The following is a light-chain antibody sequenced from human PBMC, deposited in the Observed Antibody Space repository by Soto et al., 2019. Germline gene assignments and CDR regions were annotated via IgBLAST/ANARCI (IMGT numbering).Light chain of an antibody. CDR3: QQLFSFPLT. V-gene: IGKV1-9*01. J-gene: IGKJ4*01. Sequence: IQLTQSPSSLSASIGDRVTITCRASQDISSHLAWYQQTPGKAPRLLMFGASILQSGVPSRFSGGGSGTHFTLTISRLQPEDFATYYCQQLFSFPLTFGGGTKVDI. CDR1: QDISSH. CDR2: GAS.